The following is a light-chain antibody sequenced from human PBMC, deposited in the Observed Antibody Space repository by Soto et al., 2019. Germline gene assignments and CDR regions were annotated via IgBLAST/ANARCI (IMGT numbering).Light chain of an antibody. V-gene: IGKV3-20*01. CDR2: GAY. Sequence: VMRQSPATLSLSPGESATLSCRASQSVSSNLAWYQQKPGQAPRLLIYGAYTRATDVPDRFSGSGSGADFTLSISRLEPEDFAVYYCQQYGSSPPRTCGQGTKVDIK. CDR1: QSVSSN. CDR3: QQYGSSPPRT. J-gene: IGKJ1*01.